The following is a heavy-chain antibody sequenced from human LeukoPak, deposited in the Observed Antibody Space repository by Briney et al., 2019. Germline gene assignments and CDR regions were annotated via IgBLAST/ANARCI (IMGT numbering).Heavy chain of an antibody. CDR2: ISYAYSGST. Sequence: PSGTLSLTCTVSGGSVSSGIYYWSWIRQPPGKGLEWIGYISYAYSGSTNYNPSLKSRVTISVDTSKNQFSLKLNSVTAADTAVCYCARMRHGDYFDYWGQGTRVTVSS. V-gene: IGHV4-61*01. CDR1: GGSVSSGIYY. J-gene: IGHJ4*02. D-gene: IGHD4-17*01. CDR3: ARMRHGDYFDY.